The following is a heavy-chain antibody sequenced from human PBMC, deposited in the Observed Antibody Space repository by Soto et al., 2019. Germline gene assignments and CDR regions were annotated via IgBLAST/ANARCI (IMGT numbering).Heavy chain of an antibody. Sequence: QVQLVQSGAEVKKPGSSVKVSCTASEGTFNSYTLSWVRQAPGQGLEWMGRVIPMLGMADFAQKFQGRVMITADKSTSTAYMVLSSLRSDDTGLYYCATNYGSGSTHFDYWGQGNLITVSS. CDR2: VIPMLGMA. CDR1: EGTFNSYT. CDR3: ATNYGSGSTHFDY. D-gene: IGHD3-10*01. V-gene: IGHV1-69*02. J-gene: IGHJ4*02.